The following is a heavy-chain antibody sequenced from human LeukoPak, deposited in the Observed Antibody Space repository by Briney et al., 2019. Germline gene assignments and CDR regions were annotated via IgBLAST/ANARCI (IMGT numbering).Heavy chain of an antibody. Sequence: PGGSLRRSCAASGFTFTSYWMHWVRQAPGKGLVWVSRINSDGSGTSDADFVKGRFTISRDNSKNTLYLQMNSLRAEDTAMYYCARDRLTNDAFDIWGQGTMVTVSS. D-gene: IGHD2-8*01. CDR2: INSDGSGT. V-gene: IGHV3-74*01. J-gene: IGHJ3*02. CDR3: ARDRLTNDAFDI. CDR1: GFTFTSYW.